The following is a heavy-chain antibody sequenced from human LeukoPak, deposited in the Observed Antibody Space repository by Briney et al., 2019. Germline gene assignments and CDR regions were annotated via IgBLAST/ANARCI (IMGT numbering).Heavy chain of an antibody. CDR1: GFTFSSYA. V-gene: IGHV3-23*01. Sequence: PGGSLRLSCAASGFTFSSYAISWVRQAPGRGLEWVSAISGSGGSTYYADSVKGRFTISRDSSKNTVYLQMNSLRAEDTAVYYCAKCEGYSYGHFDYWGQGTLFAASS. CDR2: ISGSGGST. D-gene: IGHD5-18*01. J-gene: IGHJ4*02. CDR3: AKCEGYSYGHFDY.